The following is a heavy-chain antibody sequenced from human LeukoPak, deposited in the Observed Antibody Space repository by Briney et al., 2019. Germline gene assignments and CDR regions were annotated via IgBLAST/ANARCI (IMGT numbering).Heavy chain of an antibody. CDR1: GYTLTELS. Sequence: ASVKVSCKVSGYTLTELSMHWVRQAPGKGLEWMGGFDPEDGETIYGQKFQGRVTMTEDTSTDTAYMELSSVRSEDTAVYDCATENHGMNRYNWNHFDYWGQGTLVTVSS. CDR2: FDPEDGET. CDR3: ATENHGMNRYNWNHFDY. V-gene: IGHV1-24*01. D-gene: IGHD1-20*01. J-gene: IGHJ4*02.